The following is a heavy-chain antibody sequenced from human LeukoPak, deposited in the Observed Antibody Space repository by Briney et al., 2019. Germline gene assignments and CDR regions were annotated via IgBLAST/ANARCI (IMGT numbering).Heavy chain of an antibody. CDR1: GFTFSSYA. V-gene: IGHV3-23*01. J-gene: IGHJ4*02. CDR2: ISGSGGST. CDR3: AKETQKYYYDSSGYHPFDY. Sequence: GGSLRLSCAASGFTFSSYAMSWVRQAPGKGLEWVSAISGSGGSTYYADSVKGRFTISRDNSKNTLYLQMNSLRAEDTAVYYCAKETQKYYYDSSGYHPFDYWGQGTLVTVSS. D-gene: IGHD3-22*01.